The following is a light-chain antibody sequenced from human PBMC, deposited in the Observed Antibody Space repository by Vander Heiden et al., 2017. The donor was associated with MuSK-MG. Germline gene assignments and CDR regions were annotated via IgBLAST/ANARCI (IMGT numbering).Light chain of an antibody. CDR1: QRVLSPY. CDR2: GST. J-gene: IGKJ3*01. Sequence: ESVITQSQGTLSLPQGERAVLSCRASQRVLSPYLAWYQQRPGQTPSLLIYGSTKSGTGSPDSFSASGYGIDFTLTSNCLEPEDCAVYYVQQASIGLTFGPGTKVDIK. V-gene: IGKV3-20*01. CDR3: QQASIGLT.